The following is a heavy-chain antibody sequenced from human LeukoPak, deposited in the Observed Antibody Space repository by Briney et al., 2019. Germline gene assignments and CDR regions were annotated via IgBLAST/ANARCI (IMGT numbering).Heavy chain of an antibody. CDR2: IYTSGST. V-gene: IGHV4-61*02. Sequence: SRTLSLTCTVSGGSISSGSYYWSWIRQPAGKGLEWIGRIYTSGSTNYNPSLKSRVTISVDTSKNQFSLKLSSVTAADTAVYYCARDLQRARYYGSVDDAFDIWGQGTMVTVSS. CDR1: GGSISSGSYY. J-gene: IGHJ3*02. D-gene: IGHD3-10*01. CDR3: ARDLQRARYYGSVDDAFDI.